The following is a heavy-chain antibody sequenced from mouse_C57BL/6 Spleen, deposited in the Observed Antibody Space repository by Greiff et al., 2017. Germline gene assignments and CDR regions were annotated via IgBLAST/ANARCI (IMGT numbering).Heavy chain of an antibody. CDR2: INPSTGGT. CDR3: ARKGMVTTFDY. J-gene: IGHJ4*01. Sequence: VQLQQPGPELVKPGASVKISCKASGYSFTGYYMNWVKQSPEKSLEWIGEINPSTGGTTYNQKFKAKATLTVDKSSSTAYMQLKSLTSEDSAVYYCARKGMVTTFDYWGQGTSVTVSS. CDR1: GYSFTGYY. D-gene: IGHD2-2*01. V-gene: IGHV1-42*01.